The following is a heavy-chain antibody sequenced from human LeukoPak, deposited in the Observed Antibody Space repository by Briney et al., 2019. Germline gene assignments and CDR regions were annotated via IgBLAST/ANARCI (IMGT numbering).Heavy chain of an antibody. D-gene: IGHD1-26*01. J-gene: IGHJ2*01. CDR3: ARAGEWELDHWYFDL. V-gene: IGHV3-9*01. CDR1: GFTFDDYA. CDR2: ISWNSGSI. Sequence: GRSLRLSCAASGFTFDDYAMHWVRQAPGKGLEWVSGISWNSGSIGYADSVKGRFTISRDNAKNSLYLQMNSLRAEDTAVYYCARAGEWELDHWYFDLWGRGTLVTVSS.